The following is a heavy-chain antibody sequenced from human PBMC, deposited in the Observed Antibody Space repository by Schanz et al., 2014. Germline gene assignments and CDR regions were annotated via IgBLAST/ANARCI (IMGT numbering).Heavy chain of an antibody. J-gene: IGHJ4*02. Sequence: QVQLVESGGGVVQPGRSLRLSCAASGFSFSTYAMHWVRQAPGKGLEWVAVILYDGSKTYYADSVKGRFTISRDNSKNTLHLQMNSLRAEDTAVYYCAKNSADDFYFDSWGQGTLVTVSS. V-gene: IGHV3-30*18. D-gene: IGHD2-21*01. CDR3: AKNSADDFYFDS. CDR1: GFSFSTYA. CDR2: ILYDGSKT.